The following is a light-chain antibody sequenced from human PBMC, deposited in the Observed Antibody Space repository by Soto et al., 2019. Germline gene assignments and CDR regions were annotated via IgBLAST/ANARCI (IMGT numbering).Light chain of an antibody. CDR2: SSN. CDR1: SSNIGSNT. Sequence: QSVLTQPPSASGTPGQRVTISCSGSSSNIGSNTVNWYQQLPGTAPKLLIYSSNQRPSGVPDRFSGSKSGTSASLAISGLQSEDEADYYCAAWDDSLNDYVFATGTKLTVL. J-gene: IGLJ1*01. V-gene: IGLV1-44*01. CDR3: AAWDDSLNDYV.